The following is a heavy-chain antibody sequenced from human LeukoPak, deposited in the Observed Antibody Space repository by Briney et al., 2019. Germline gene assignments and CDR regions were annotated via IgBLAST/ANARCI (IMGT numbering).Heavy chain of an antibody. V-gene: IGHV3-30*18. J-gene: IGHJ4*02. CDR2: ISYDGSNQ. Sequence: PGGSLRLSCAASGFTFSSYEMNWVRQAPGKGLEWVAVISYDGSNQYFADSVKGQFTISRDNSKNTLYLQMNSLRAEDTAVYYCAKDLTGYYYSFDYWGQGTLVTVSS. D-gene: IGHD3-9*01. CDR1: GFTFSSYE. CDR3: AKDLTGYYYSFDY.